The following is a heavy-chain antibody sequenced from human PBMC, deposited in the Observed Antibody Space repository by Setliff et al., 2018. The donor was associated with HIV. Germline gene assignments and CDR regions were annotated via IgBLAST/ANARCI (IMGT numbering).Heavy chain of an antibody. CDR2: IYTSGSV. Sequence: PSETLSLTCTVSGGSISSYYWSWIRQPPGKGLEWIGYIYTSGSVNYNPSLNSRVTISVDTSKNQSSLKVSSVTAADTAVYYCARHLRSYGAAIGYGMDVWGQGTTVTVSS. D-gene: IGHD5-18*01. CDR3: ARHLRSYGAAIGYGMDV. J-gene: IGHJ6*02. V-gene: IGHV4-4*09. CDR1: GGSISSYY.